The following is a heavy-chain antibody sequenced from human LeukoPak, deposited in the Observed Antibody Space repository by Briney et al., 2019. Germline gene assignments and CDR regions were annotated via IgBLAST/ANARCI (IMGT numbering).Heavy chain of an antibody. CDR1: GGSISSSSYY. D-gene: IGHD3-22*01. CDR2: IYYSGST. V-gene: IGHV4-39*01. J-gene: IGHJ3*02. Sequence: PSETLSLTCTVSGGSISSSSYYWGWIRQPPGKGLEWIGSIYYSGSTYYNPSLESRVTISVDTSKNQFSLKLSSVTAADTAVYYCATPGNSYYYDSSGYRLGAFDIWGQGTMVTVSS. CDR3: ATPGNSYYYDSSGYRLGAFDI.